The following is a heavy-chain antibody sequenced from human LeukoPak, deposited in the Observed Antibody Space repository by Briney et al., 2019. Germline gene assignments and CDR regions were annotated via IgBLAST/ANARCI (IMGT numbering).Heavy chain of an antibody. CDR1: GGSFSGYY. CDR3: ARGIPSYYYGSSGYL. J-gene: IGHJ4*02. V-gene: IGHV4-34*01. CDR2: INHGGST. Sequence: PSETLSLTCAVYGGSFSGYYWSWIRQPPGKGLEWIGEINHGGSTNYNPSLKSRVIISLGTSKNQFSLKMNSVTAADTAIYYCARGIPSYYYGSSGYLWGQGTLVTVSS. D-gene: IGHD3-22*01.